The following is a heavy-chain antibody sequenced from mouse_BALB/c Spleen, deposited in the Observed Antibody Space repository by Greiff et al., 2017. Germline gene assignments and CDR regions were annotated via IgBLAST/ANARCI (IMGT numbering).Heavy chain of an antibody. J-gene: IGHJ1*01. CDR1: GYNFTSYW. Sequence: QVHVKQPGAELVKPGTSVKLSCKASGYNFTSYWINWVKLRPGQGLEWIGDIYPGSGSTNYNEKFKSKATLTVDTSSSTAYMQLSSLASEDSALYYCARMGYFDVWGAGTTVTVSS. CDR2: IYPGSGST. CDR3: ARMGYFDV. V-gene: IGHV1-55*01.